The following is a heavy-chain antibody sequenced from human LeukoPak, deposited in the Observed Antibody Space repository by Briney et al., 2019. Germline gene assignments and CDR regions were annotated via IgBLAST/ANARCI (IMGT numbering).Heavy chain of an antibody. J-gene: IGHJ6*02. CDR1: GGSISSYY. CDR2: IYTSGST. Sequence: PSETLSLTCTVSGGSISSYYWSWIRQPAGKGLEWIGRIYTSGSTNYSPSLKSRVTMSVDTSKNQFSLKLSSVTAADTAVYYCARDRRVVAGTNGMDVWGQGTTVTVSS. V-gene: IGHV4-4*07. D-gene: IGHD6-19*01. CDR3: ARDRRVVAGTNGMDV.